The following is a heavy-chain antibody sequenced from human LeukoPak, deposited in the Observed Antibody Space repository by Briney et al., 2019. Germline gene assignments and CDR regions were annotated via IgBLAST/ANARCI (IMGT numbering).Heavy chain of an antibody. J-gene: IGHJ3*02. D-gene: IGHD6-13*01. CDR2: FYNSGRS. V-gene: IGHV4-59*01. Sequence: SETLSLTCTVSDDSISDYYRGWIRQPPGKGLEWIGYFYNSGRSTYNPSLKSRVTISADTSKNHFSLKLNSVTTADTAVYYCARARSSWKDFGAFDIWGQGTMVTVSS. CDR3: ARARSSWKDFGAFDI. CDR1: DDSISDYY.